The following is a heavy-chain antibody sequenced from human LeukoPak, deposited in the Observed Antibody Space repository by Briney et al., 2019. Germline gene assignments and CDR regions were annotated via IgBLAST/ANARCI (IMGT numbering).Heavy chain of an antibody. CDR2: ISESGDRR. CDR3: AKDPYNAGTTLWVDY. V-gene: IGHV3-23*01. D-gene: IGHD1-1*01. CDR1: GFSISNSP. Sequence: QSGGSLRLSCAASGFSISNSPMSWVRQPPGRGLEWVAGISESGDRRMYAASVKGRVTISRDNSNNILSLQMNALRADDTAVYYCAKDPYNAGTTLWVDYWGQGTLVTVSS. J-gene: IGHJ4*02.